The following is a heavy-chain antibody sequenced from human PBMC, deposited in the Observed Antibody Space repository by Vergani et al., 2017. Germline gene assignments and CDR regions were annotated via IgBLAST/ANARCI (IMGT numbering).Heavy chain of an antibody. J-gene: IGHJ6*03. CDR1: GGSISSGDYC. CDR3: ARVDTQVPATSHFYYMDV. V-gene: IGHV4-31*11. D-gene: IGHD6-25*01. Sequence: QVQLQESGPGVVKPSQTLSLTCAVSGGSISSGDYCWTWIRQRPGKGLEWIGYIFYSGTTYDNPSLRSRLTISVDTSQNQFSLKLMSVTAADTAVYYCARVDTQVPATSHFYYMDVWGKGTTVVVSS. CDR2: IFYSGTT.